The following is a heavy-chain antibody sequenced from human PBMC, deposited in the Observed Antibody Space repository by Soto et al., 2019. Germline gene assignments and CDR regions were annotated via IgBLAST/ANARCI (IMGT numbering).Heavy chain of an antibody. CDR2: VDPEDGQT. CDR3: AIRRAYRNSWYYFDS. Sequence: ASVKVSCKVSGYTFTDNYIHWVQQVPGKGLEWMGLVDPEDGQTAYAEKFQGRVTLSADTSTDTAYMQLSGLKSEDTAVYYCAIRRAYRNSWYYFDSWGQGTLVTVSS. J-gene: IGHJ4*02. V-gene: IGHV1-69-2*01. D-gene: IGHD1-26*01. CDR1: GYTFTDNY.